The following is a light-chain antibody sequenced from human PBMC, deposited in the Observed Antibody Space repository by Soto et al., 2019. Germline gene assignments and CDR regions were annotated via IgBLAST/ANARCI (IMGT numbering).Light chain of an antibody. J-gene: IGKJ5*01. Sequence: DIQLTQSPSFLSASVGDRVTITCRASQGISSYLAWYQQKPGKAPKLLLYAASTLQSGVPSRFSGSGSGTEFTLTISSLQPEDFATYDCQHLNSYPITFGQGTRLEIK. CDR3: QHLNSYPIT. V-gene: IGKV1-9*01. CDR2: AAS. CDR1: QGISSY.